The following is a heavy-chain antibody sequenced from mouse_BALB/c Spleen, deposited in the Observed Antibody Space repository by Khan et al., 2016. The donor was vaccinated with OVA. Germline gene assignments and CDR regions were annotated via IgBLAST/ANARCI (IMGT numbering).Heavy chain of an antibody. CDR3: TRPSYYGNPWFTY. J-gene: IGHJ3*01. Sequence: EVELVESGGGLVKPGGSLKLSCEVSGFAFNSYDMSWVRQTPEKRLEWVATISSTGSYTYYPGSVKGRFTISRDTARNTLYLKMSSLRSEDTALYYCTRPSYYGNPWFTYWGQGTLVTVSA. V-gene: IGHV5-9*02. CDR2: ISSTGSYT. D-gene: IGHD2-10*01. CDR1: GFAFNSYD.